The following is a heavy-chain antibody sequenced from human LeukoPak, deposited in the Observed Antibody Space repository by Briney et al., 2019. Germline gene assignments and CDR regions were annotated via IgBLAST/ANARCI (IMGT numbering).Heavy chain of an antibody. V-gene: IGHV4-39*07. CDR1: GGSISSGTYY. Sequence: SETLSLTCTVSGGSISSGTYYWAWIRQPPGRGLEWIGTIYHSGSTYYNPSLKTRVTISVDTSKNQFSLNLTSLTAADTAVYYCARSRYCSSTSCYLVRPSDYWGQGTLVTVSS. J-gene: IGHJ4*02. D-gene: IGHD2-2*01. CDR2: IYHSGST. CDR3: ARSRYCSSTSCYLVRPSDY.